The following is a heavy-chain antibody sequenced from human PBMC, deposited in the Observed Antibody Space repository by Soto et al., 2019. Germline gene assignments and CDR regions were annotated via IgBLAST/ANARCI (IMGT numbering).Heavy chain of an antibody. Sequence: ASVKVSCKASGYTFTGYYMHWVRQAPGQGLEWMGWINPNSGGTNYAQKFQGWVTMTRDTSISTAYMELSRLRSDDTAVYYCASGHSAIYYYYYYGMDVWGQGTTVTVSS. CDR2: INPNSGGT. J-gene: IGHJ6*02. CDR1: GYTFTGYY. CDR3: ASGHSAIYYYYYYGMDV. V-gene: IGHV1-2*04. D-gene: IGHD2-15*01.